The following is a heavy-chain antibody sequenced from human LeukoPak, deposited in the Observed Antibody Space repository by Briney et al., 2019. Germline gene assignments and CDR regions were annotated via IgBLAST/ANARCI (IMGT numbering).Heavy chain of an antibody. CDR2: IYTSGST. J-gene: IGHJ3*02. V-gene: IGHV4-4*07. D-gene: IGHD5-24*01. Sequence: SETLSLTCTVSGGSISSYYWSWIRQPAGKGLEWIGRIYTSGSTNYNPSLKSRVTMSVDTSKNQFSLKLTSVTAADTAVYYCAQGMATMGLDAFDIWGQGTMVTVSS. CDR3: AQGMATMGLDAFDI. CDR1: GGSISSYY.